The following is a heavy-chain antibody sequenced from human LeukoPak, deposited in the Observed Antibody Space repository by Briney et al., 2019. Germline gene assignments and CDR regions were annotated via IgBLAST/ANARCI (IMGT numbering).Heavy chain of an antibody. Sequence: PSETLSLTCTVSGGSISSSNYYWGWIRQPPGKGLEWIGSIYYSGITYYNPSRKSRVTISVETSNNQFSLKLSSVTAADTAMYYCARLLIYCSSTSCHFDYWGQGTLVTVSS. CDR2: IYYSGIT. CDR1: GGSISSSNYY. CDR3: ARLLIYCSSTSCHFDY. V-gene: IGHV4-39*01. D-gene: IGHD2-2*01. J-gene: IGHJ4*02.